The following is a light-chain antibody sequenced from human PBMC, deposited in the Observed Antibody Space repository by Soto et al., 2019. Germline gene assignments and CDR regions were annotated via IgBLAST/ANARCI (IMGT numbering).Light chain of an antibody. J-gene: IGKJ1*01. CDR3: QQRYYWPWT. CDR2: DVS. V-gene: IGKV3-11*01. CDR1: QSVSSH. Sequence: VMTLSPATLSVSPGERASLSCRASQSVSSHLAWYQQKPGQTPRLLIYDVSNRATGISARFSGSGSGTDFTLTIGSLEPEDFAVYFCQQRYYWPWTVGQGTKVDI.